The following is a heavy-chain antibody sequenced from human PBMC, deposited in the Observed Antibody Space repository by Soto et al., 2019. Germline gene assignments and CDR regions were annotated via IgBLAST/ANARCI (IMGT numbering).Heavy chain of an antibody. D-gene: IGHD5-18*01. J-gene: IGHJ4*02. CDR2: IYYSGST. V-gene: IGHV4-39*01. Sequence: QLQLQESGPGLVKPSETLSLTCPVSGVSISSGHDYWGWIRQPPGKGLEWIGSIYYSGSTYSNPSLKSRVTIPADTSRNQFSLRLSSVTAADTAVYYCARVSGTYSSFLDYWGQGTLVTVSS. CDR1: GVSISSGHDY. CDR3: ARVSGTYSSFLDY.